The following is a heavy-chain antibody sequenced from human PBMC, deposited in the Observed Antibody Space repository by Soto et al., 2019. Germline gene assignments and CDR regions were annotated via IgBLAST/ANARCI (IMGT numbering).Heavy chain of an antibody. CDR3: ARDWGNYYYGMDV. CDR2: INADNGNT. J-gene: IGHJ6*02. D-gene: IGHD7-27*01. V-gene: IGHV1-3*01. Sequence: VRQAPGQRLEWMGWINADNGNTKYSQKFQGRVTITRDTSASTAHMEVSSLRSEDTAVYYCARDWGNYYYGMDVWGQGTTVTVSS.